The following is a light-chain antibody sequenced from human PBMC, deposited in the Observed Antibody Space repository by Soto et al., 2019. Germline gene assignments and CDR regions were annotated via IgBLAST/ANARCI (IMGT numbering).Light chain of an antibody. CDR3: QDCGTSWT. Sequence: TLLTHSLSTVSLSTGDRATLPCRASQSVSSNKLASYQQKPGQAPRLLIYAASSRDTGIPDRFSGSGSGTDITLTISRLQPEDSAVYYCQDCGTSWTFGQGTKVDIK. CDR1: QSVSSNK. J-gene: IGKJ1*01. CDR2: AAS. V-gene: IGKV3-20*01.